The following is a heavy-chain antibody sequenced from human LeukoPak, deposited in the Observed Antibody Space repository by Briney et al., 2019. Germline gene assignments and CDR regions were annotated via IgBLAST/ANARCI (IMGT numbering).Heavy chain of an antibody. CDR3: ASNYYDSSGYYLSANTVPSGDY. D-gene: IGHD3-22*01. J-gene: IGHJ4*02. Sequence: GGSLSLSCAASGFTFSSYAMHWVRQAPGKGLEWVAVISYDGSNKYYADSVKGRFTISRDNSKNTLYLQMNSLRAEDTAVYHCASNYYDSSGYYLSANTVPSGDYWGQGTLVTVSS. V-gene: IGHV3-30-3*01. CDR2: ISYDGSNK. CDR1: GFTFSSYA.